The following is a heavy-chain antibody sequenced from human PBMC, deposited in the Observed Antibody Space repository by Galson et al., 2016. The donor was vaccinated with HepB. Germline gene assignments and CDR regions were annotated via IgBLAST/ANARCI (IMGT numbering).Heavy chain of an antibody. Sequence: SVKVSCKASGYTFTNYYIHWVRQAPGQGLEWMGIINPSGGSTGYAQKFQGRVTLTRDTSTSTVDMELSGLRSEDTAVYYCARDERGGFGVLISGFDPWGQGTLVTVSS. CDR3: ARDERGGFGVLISGFDP. D-gene: IGHD3-3*01. CDR1: GYTFTNYY. CDR2: INPSGGST. J-gene: IGHJ5*02. V-gene: IGHV1-46*01.